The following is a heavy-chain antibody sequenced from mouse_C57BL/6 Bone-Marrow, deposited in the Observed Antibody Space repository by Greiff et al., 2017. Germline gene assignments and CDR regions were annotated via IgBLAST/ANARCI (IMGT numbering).Heavy chain of an antibody. Sequence: QVQLQQSGAELVKTGASVKMSCKASGYTFTSYWITWVKPRPGQGLEWIGDIYPGSGSTNYNEKFTIKATLTVDTSSSTAYMQLSSLTSEDSAVYYCALGRGYWGQGTTLTVSS. V-gene: IGHV1-55*01. CDR1: GYTFTSYW. CDR2: IYPGSGST. J-gene: IGHJ2*01. CDR3: ALGRGY. D-gene: IGHD4-1*01.